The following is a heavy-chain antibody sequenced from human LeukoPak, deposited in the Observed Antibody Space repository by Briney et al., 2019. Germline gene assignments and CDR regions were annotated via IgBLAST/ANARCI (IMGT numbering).Heavy chain of an antibody. CDR3: AKDTAILTGYYSFDY. J-gene: IGHJ4*02. V-gene: IGHV3-23*01. CDR2: ISGSAAKT. CDR1: GFTFSSYA. D-gene: IGHD3-9*01. Sequence: GGSLRLSCAASGFTFSSYAMRWVRQAPGKGLEWVSAISGSAAKTHYAESVKGRFTISRDNSKSTLYLQMNSLRAEDTAVYYCAKDTAILTGYYSFDYWGQGILVTVSS.